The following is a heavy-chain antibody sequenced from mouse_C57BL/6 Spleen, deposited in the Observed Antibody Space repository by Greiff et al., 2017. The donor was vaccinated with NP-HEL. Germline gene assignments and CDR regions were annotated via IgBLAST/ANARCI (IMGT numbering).Heavy chain of an antibody. CDR3: ARGPPLGRFDY. D-gene: IGHD4-1*01. CDR2: IDPSDSYT. V-gene: IGHV1-50*01. CDR1: GYTFTSYW. J-gene: IGHJ2*01. Sequence: QVQLQQPGAELVKPGASVKLSCKASGYTFTSYWMQWVKQRPGQGLEWIGEIDPSDSYTNYNQKFKGKATLTVDTSSSTAYMQLSSLTSEDSAVYYCARGPPLGRFDYWGQGTTLTVSS.